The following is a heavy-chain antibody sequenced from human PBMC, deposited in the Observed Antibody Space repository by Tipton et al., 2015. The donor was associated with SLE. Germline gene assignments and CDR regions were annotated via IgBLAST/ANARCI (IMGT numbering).Heavy chain of an antibody. V-gene: IGHV3-30-3*01. D-gene: IGHD3-3*01. CDR3: AKDGGVLRFLEWSNGFDF. CDR1: GFTFTSYA. Sequence: SLRLSCAASGFTFTSYAMHWVRQAPGKGLEWVAVISYDGSNKYCADSVKGRFTISRDNSKNTLYLQMNSLRAEDTAVYYCAKDGGVLRFLEWSNGFDFWGQGTPVTVSS. CDR2: ISYDGSNK. J-gene: IGHJ4*02.